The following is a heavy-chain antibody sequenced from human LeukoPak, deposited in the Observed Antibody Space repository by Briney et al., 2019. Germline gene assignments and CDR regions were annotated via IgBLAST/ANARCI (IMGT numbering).Heavy chain of an antibody. CDR2: ISSNGGST. D-gene: IGHD7-27*01. CDR1: DCTFSTYP. V-gene: IGHV3-64D*09. CDR3: TKAYPPRHELGNFYFDC. J-gene: IGHJ4*02. Sequence: GGSLRLSCSAADCTFSTYPIHWVRQAPGQGPEYVSAISSNGGSTYYASSVKGRFTISRNNSKNTLYLQMSSLRPEDTAVYYCTKAYPPRHELGNFYFDCWGQGVLVTVSS.